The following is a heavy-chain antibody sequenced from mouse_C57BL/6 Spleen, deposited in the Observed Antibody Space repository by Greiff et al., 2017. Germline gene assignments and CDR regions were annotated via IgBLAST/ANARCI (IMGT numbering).Heavy chain of an antibody. CDR2: IDPSDSYT. CDR3: ARGPTTVVATDY. V-gene: IGHV1-69*01. Sequence: VQLQQPGAELVMPGASVKLSCKASGYTFTSYWMHWVKQRPGQGLEWIGEIDPSDSYTNYNQKFKGKSTLTVDKSSSTAYMQLSSLTSEDSAVYYCARGPTTVVATDYWGQGTTLTVSS. J-gene: IGHJ2*01. D-gene: IGHD1-1*01. CDR1: GYTFTSYW.